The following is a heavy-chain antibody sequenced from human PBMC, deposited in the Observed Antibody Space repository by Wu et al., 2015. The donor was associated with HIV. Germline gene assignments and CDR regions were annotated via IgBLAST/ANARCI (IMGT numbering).Heavy chain of an antibody. CDR2: INPNSGNT. V-gene: IGHV1-8*02. J-gene: IGHJ3*02. Sequence: QVQLVQSGAEVKKPGASVKVSCKASGYTFTGYYMHWVRQAPGQGLEWMGWINPNSGNTGYAQKFQGRVTMTRNTSISTAYMELSSLRSEDTAVYYCASRSPTYGSGGSDAFDIWGQGTMVTVSS. CDR1: GYTFTGYY. D-gene: IGHD3-10*01. CDR3: ASRSPTYGSGGSDAFDI.